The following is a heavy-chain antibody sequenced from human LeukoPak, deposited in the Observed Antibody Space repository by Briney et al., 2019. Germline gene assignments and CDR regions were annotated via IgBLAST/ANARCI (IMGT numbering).Heavy chain of an antibody. J-gene: IGHJ6*03. CDR3: ARDSVYYYYYMDV. CDR2: ISSSGSTI. V-gene: IGHV3-48*03. CDR1: GFTFSNYE. Sequence: GGSVRLSCAVSGFTFSNYEMNWVRQAPGKGLEWVSYISSSGSTIYYADSVKGRFAISRDNAKDSLFLQLNSLRAEDTAVYYCARDSVYYYYYMDVWGKGTTVTVSS.